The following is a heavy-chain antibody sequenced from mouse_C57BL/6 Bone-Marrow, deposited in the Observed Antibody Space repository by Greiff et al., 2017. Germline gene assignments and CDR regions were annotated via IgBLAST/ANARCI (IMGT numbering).Heavy chain of an antibody. V-gene: IGHV1-82*01. CDR3: TSPLRYGFDY. J-gene: IGHJ2*01. Sequence: QVQLKQSGPELVKPGASVKMSCKASGYAFSSSWMNWVKQRPGKGLEWIGRIYPGDGDTNYNGKFKGKATLTADKSSSTAYMQLSSLTSEDSAVXFCTSPLRYGFDYWGQGTTLTVSS. CDR2: IYPGDGDT. D-gene: IGHD2-12*01. CDR1: GYAFSSSW.